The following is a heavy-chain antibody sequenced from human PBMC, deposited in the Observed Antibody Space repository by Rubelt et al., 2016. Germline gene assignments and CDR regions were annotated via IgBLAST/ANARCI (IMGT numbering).Heavy chain of an antibody. CDR1: GYTLTELS. V-gene: IGHV1-24*01. D-gene: IGHD3-16*02. CDR2: FDPADGET. Sequence: QVQLVQSGAEVKKPGASVKVSCKVSGYTLTELSMHWVRQAPGKGLEWMGGFDPADGETIYAQKFQGGGTITGDGATRTAYMGPSSLRSEDTAVYYCASAVGYQNQGNFQHWGQGTLVTVSS. CDR3: ASAVGYQNQGNFQH. J-gene: IGHJ1*01.